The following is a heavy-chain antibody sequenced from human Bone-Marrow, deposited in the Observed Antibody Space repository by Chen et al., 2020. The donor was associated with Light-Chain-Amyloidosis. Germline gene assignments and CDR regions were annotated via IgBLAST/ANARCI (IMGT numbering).Heavy chain of an antibody. CDR3: ARRRDGYNFDY. J-gene: IGHJ4*02. CDR2: IYPDDSDA. CDR1: GYTFPNYW. V-gene: IGHV5-51*01. Sequence: EVQLEQSGPEVKKPGESLKISCKGSGYTFPNYWIGWVRQMPGKGLGWMGVIYPDDSDARYGPSFEGQVTSSADKSITTAYLQWRSLKASDPAMYYCARRRDGYNFDYWGQGTLVTVSS. D-gene: IGHD5-12*01.